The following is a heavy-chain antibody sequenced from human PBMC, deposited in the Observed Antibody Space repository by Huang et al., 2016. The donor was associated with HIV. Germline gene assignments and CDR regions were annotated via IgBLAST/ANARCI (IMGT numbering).Heavy chain of an antibody. Sequence: QVQLVESGGGLVKPGGSLRLACEAFGFSFREYFRSWIRQAPGKGLEWISYISSSGGSIYYADSVRGRFTISRDNAKNALYLQMNSLRVEDTAIYYCVREREMATLRVRSFDSWGQGTLVTVSS. CDR1: GFSFREYF. CDR3: VREREMATLRVRSFDS. CDR2: ISSSGGSI. V-gene: IGHV3-11*01. J-gene: IGHJ4*02.